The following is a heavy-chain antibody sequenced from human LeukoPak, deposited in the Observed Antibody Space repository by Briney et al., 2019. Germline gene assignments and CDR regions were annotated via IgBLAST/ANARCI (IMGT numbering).Heavy chain of an antibody. V-gene: IGHV4-34*12. D-gene: IGHD3-10*01. CDR2: IIDSGTT. J-gene: IGHJ3*02. CDR3: ARRHKVGAGDALDI. Sequence: SETLSLTCAVYGESSIGYYWSWIRQPPGKGLEWIGEIIDSGTTNYDGGSSNYNPSLKSRVTISVDTSKNQFSLKLTSVTAADTAVYYCARRHKVGAGDALDIWGQGTMVTVSS. CDR1: GESSIGYY.